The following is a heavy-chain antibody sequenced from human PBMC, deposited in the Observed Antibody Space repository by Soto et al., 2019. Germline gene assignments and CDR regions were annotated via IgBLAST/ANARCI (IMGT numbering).Heavy chain of an antibody. V-gene: IGHV1-69*13. J-gene: IGHJ5*02. CDR1: GGTFSSYA. D-gene: IGHD3-3*01. Sequence: VASVKVSCKASGGTFSSYAISWVRQAPGQGLEWMGGIIPIFGTANYAQKFQGRVTITADESTSTAYMELSSLRSEDTAVYYCARDKDFWSGYSVNRFDPWGQGTLVTVSS. CDR3: ARDKDFWSGYSVNRFDP. CDR2: IIPIFGTA.